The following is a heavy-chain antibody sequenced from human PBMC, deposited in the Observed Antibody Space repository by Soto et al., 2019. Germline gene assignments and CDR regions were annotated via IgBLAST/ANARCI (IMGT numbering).Heavy chain of an antibody. CDR2: IFSNDEK. Sequence: QVTLKESGPVLVKPTETLTLTCTVSGFSLSNARMGVSWIRQPPGKPLEWLAHIFSNDEKSYSTSLKSRLTIAKDTAKSQVDLTMTNMQPVDTATCYCARHLYSYGSGRPYLDYWGQGPLVSVSS. J-gene: IGHJ4*02. CDR3: ARHLYSYGSGRPYLDY. CDR1: GFSLSNARMG. D-gene: IGHD5-18*01. V-gene: IGHV2-26*01.